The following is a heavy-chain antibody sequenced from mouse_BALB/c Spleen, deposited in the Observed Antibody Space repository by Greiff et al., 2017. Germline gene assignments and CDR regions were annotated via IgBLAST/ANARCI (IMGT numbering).Heavy chain of an antibody. Sequence: VHVKQSGPELVKPGASVKMSCKASGYTFTSYVMHWVKQKPGQGLEWIGNINPYNDGTKYNEKFKGKATLTSDKSSSTAYMELSSLTSEDSAVYYCARSRTMITPYWYFDVWGAGTTVTVSS. CDR1: GYTFTSYV. D-gene: IGHD2-4*01. CDR3: ARSRTMITPYWYFDV. V-gene: IGHV1-14*01. CDR2: INPYNDGT. J-gene: IGHJ1*01.